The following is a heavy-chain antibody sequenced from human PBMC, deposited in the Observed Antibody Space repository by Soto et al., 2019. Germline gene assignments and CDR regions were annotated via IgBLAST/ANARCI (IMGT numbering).Heavy chain of an antibody. V-gene: IGHV3-30*18. CDR3: AKDLYSSSSVLYFFFNGTATSGIYTPVLLSSLPICF. D-gene: IGHD6-6*01. CDR1: GFTFSSYG. CDR2: ISYDGSNK. Sequence: GGSLRLSCAASGFTFSSYGMHWVRQAPGKGLEWVAVISYDGSNKYYADSVKGRFTISRDNSKNTLYLQMNSLRAEDTAVYYCAKDLYSSSSVLYFFFNGTATSGIYTPVLLSSLPICFWG. J-gene: IGHJ6*01.